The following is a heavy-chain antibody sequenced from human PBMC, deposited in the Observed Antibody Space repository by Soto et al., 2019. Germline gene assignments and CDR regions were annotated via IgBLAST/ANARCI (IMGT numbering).Heavy chain of an antibody. D-gene: IGHD6-19*01. Sequence: QVQLVESGGGVVQPGRSLRLSCAASGFTFSSFGMHWVREAPGKGLEWVAGISYDGSNKYYADSVKGQFTISRDNSKNTLYLQMNSLRAEDTAVYYCAKDFDSSGWYRYYYSGMDVWGQGTTVTVSS. V-gene: IGHV3-30*18. CDR3: AKDFDSSGWYRYYYSGMDV. CDR2: ISYDGSNK. CDR1: GFTFSSFG. J-gene: IGHJ6*02.